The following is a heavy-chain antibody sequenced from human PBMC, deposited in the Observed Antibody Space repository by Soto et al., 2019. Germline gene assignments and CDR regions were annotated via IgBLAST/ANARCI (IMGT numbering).Heavy chain of an antibody. J-gene: IGHJ4*02. V-gene: IGHV1-69*13. Sequence: SVKVSCKASGGTFSSYAISWVRQAPGQGREWTGGIIPIFGTANYAQKFQGRVTITADESTSTAYMELSSLRSEDTAVYYCARDLFAYCGGDCYSAGYWGQGTLVTVSS. CDR2: IIPIFGTA. D-gene: IGHD2-21*02. CDR1: GGTFSSYA. CDR3: ARDLFAYCGGDCYSAGY.